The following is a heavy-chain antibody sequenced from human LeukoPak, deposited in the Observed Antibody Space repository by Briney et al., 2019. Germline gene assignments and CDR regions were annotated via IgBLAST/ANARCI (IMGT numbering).Heavy chain of an antibody. J-gene: IGHJ4*02. V-gene: IGHV1-3*03. CDR2: INPANGYT. Sequence: ASVKVSCKTSGYTFTNHAMHWVRQAPGQTIQWLAWINPANGYTRYSQHFQDRVTVSSDTSADTAYMELSSLRSEDKAIYYCAGSLGYCTSNVCYLKYWGQGTLVTVSS. CDR1: GYTFTNHA. CDR3: AGSLGYCTSNVCYLKY. D-gene: IGHD2-8*01.